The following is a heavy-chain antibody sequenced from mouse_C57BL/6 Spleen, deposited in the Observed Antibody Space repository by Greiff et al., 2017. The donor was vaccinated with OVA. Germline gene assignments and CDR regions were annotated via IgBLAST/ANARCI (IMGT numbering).Heavy chain of an antibody. CDR1: GYTFTSHW. V-gene: IGHV1-64*01. CDR2: IHPNSGST. J-gene: IGHJ1*03. CDR3: ARSGDYGFHWYFDV. D-gene: IGHD2-2*01. Sequence: QVQLQQSGAELVKPGAPVKLSCKPSGYTFTSHWMHWVKQRPGQGLEWIGMIHPNSGSTNYNEKFKSKATLTVDKSSSTAYMQLSSLTSEDSAVYYSARSGDYGFHWYFDVWGTGTTVTVSS.